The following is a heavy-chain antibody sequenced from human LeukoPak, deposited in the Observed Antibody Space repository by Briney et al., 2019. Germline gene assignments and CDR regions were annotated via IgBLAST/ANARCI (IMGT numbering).Heavy chain of an antibody. D-gene: IGHD3-9*01. CDR3: ARDVNDILTGYHY. Sequence: PGGSLRLSCAASGFTFSSYSMNWVRQAPGKGLEWVSSISSSSSYIYYADSVKGRFTISRDNAKNSLYLQMNSLRAEDTAVYYSARDVNDILTGYHYWGQGTLVTVSS. CDR1: GFTFSSYS. J-gene: IGHJ4*02. V-gene: IGHV3-21*01. CDR2: ISSSSSYI.